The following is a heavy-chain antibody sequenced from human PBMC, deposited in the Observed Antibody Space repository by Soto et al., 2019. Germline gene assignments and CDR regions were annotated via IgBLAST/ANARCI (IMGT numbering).Heavy chain of an antibody. CDR1: GGTSIRSNYY. J-gene: IGHJ5*02. CDR2: IYYSGST. Sequence: ETLSLTCTVSGGTSIRSNYYRGWLRKPPGKGLEWMGSIYYSGSTYYRPSLKSRVTISLDTSKNQFSLKLSSVTAADTAVYYCARQVPAAIRLGWFDPWGQGTLVTVSS. CDR3: ARQVPAAIRLGWFDP. D-gene: IGHD2-2*02. V-gene: IGHV4-39*01.